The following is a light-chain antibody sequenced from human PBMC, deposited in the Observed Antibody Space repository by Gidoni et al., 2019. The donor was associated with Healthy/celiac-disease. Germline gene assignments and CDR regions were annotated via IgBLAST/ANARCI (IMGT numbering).Light chain of an antibody. CDR3: QQYGSSPYT. CDR2: GAS. V-gene: IGKV3-20*01. Sequence: EIVLTPSPGTLSLSPGERATLSCRASQSVSNNYLAWYQQKPGQAPRLLIYGASSRATGIPDRISGSGSGTDFTLTISRLEPEDFALYYCQQYGSSPYTFGQGTKLEIK. CDR1: QSVSNNY. J-gene: IGKJ2*01.